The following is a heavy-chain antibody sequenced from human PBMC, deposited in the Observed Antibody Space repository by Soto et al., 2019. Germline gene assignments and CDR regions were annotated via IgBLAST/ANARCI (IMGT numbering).Heavy chain of an antibody. V-gene: IGHV3-30*03. D-gene: IGHD3-10*01. CDR3: ARGRGMVRGVIITPPADY. J-gene: IGHJ4*02. Sequence: QVQLVESGGGVVQPGRSLRLSCAASGFTFSSYGMHWVRQAPGKGLEWVAVISYDGSNKYYADSVKGRFTISRDNSKNTVYLQMDSVRAEDTAVYYCARGRGMVRGVIITPPADYWGQGTLVTVSS. CDR2: ISYDGSNK. CDR1: GFTFSSYG.